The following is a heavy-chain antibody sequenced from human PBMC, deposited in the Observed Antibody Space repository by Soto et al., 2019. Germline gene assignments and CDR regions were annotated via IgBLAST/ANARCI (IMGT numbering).Heavy chain of an antibody. Sequence: PGXSGKCSGESSAGTFSSYAISWLRQAPGQGLEWMGGIIPIFGTSNYAQKFQGRVTITADKSTSTAYMELSSLRSEDTAVYYCARAGDCNSTSCLIAKSNWFDPWGQGTLVTVYS. D-gene: IGHD2-2*03. CDR3: ARAGDCNSTSCLIAKSNWFDP. J-gene: IGHJ5*02. CDR1: AGTFSSYA. CDR2: IIPIFGTS. V-gene: IGHV1-69*06.